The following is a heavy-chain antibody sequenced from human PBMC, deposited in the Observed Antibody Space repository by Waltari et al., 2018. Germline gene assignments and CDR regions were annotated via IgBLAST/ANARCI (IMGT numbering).Heavy chain of an antibody. J-gene: IGHJ1*01. D-gene: IGHD3-22*01. CDR1: GGSISSYY. Sequence: QVQLQESGPGLVMPSETLSLTCTVSGGSISSYYWSWIRQPPGKGLEWIGYSYDRGSTNYNPSRKRRVTISVDTSKNKFSLKLSSVTAADTAVYYCARGDYYDSSGYIPPQHWGQGTLVTVSS. CDR3: ARGDYYDSSGYIPPQH. V-gene: IGHV4-59*01. CDR2: SYDRGST.